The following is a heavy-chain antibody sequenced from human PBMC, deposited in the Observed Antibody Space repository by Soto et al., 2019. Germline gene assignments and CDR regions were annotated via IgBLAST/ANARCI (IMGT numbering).Heavy chain of an antibody. V-gene: IGHV4-39*01. Sequence: SETLSLTCTVSGGSISSSSYYWGWIRQPPGKGLEWIGSIYYSGSTYYNPSLKSRVTISVDTSKNQFSLKLSSVTAADTAVYYCARHLNIVATITEFDYWGQGTLVTVSS. J-gene: IGHJ4*02. CDR2: IYYSGST. CDR3: ARHLNIVATITEFDY. CDR1: GGSISSSSYY. D-gene: IGHD5-12*01.